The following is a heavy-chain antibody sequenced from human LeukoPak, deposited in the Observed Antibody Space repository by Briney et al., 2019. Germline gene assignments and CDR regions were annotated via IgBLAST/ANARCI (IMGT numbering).Heavy chain of an antibody. CDR3: ARAFPRYCSSTSCENNWFDP. V-gene: IGHV3-30-3*01. J-gene: IGHJ5*02. D-gene: IGHD2-2*01. Sequence: PGRSLRLSCAASGFTFSSYAMHWVRQAPGTGLEWVAFISYDGSYKYYADSVKGRFTISRDNSKNTLYLQMNSLRAEDTAVYYCARAFPRYCSSTSCENNWFDPWGQGTLVTVSS. CDR1: GFTFSSYA. CDR2: ISYDGSYK.